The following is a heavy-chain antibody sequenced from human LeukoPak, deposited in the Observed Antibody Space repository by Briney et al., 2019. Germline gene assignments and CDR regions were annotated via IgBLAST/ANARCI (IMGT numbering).Heavy chain of an antibody. Sequence: GGSLRLSCAASGFTFSSYSMNWVRQAPGKGLEWVSSISSSSSYIYYADSVKGRFTISGDNAKNSLYLQMNSLRAEDTAVYYCARGIGYYGMDVWGQGTTVTVSS. V-gene: IGHV3-21*01. CDR3: ARGIGYYGMDV. D-gene: IGHD2-15*01. J-gene: IGHJ6*02. CDR1: GFTFSSYS. CDR2: ISSSSSYI.